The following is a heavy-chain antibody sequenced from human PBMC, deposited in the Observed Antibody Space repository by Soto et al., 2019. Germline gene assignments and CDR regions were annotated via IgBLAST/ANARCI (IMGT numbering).Heavy chain of an antibody. Sequence: GGPLRLSCAASGLTFDYYTMHWVRQSPGKGLEWVSLISWDGGSTYYADSVKGRFTISRDNSKNSLYLQMNSLRTEDTALYYCAKDISAMVTPSGFDYWGQGTLVTVSS. CDR1: GLTFDYYT. CDR2: ISWDGGST. D-gene: IGHD5-18*01. CDR3: AKDISAMVTPSGFDY. V-gene: IGHV3-43*01. J-gene: IGHJ4*02.